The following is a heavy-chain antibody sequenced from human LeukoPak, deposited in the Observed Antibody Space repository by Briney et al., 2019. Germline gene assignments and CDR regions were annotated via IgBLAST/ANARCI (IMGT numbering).Heavy chain of an antibody. CDR3: ARSGYSSSFVYFDY. J-gene: IGHJ4*02. Sequence: ALVKVSCKASGYTFTSYGISWVRQAPGQGLEWMGWISAYNGNTNYAQKLQGRVTMTTDTSTSTAYMELRSLRSDDTAVYYCARSGYSSSFVYFDYWGQGTLVTVSS. CDR2: ISAYNGNT. V-gene: IGHV1-18*01. CDR1: GYTFTSYG. D-gene: IGHD6-13*01.